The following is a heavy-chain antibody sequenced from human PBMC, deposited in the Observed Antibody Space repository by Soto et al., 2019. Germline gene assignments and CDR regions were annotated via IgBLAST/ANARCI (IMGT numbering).Heavy chain of an antibody. CDR1: GFTFTRYS. CDR3: ARDHNWSFDY. V-gene: IGHV3-21*06. D-gene: IGHD1-20*01. Sequence: PGGSLRLSCAASGFTFTRYSMNWVRQAPGKGLEWVSSISSTTNYIDYADSVKGRFTISRDGAKNSVFLQMNSLRDEDTAVYYCARDHNWSFDYWGQGIPVTVSS. J-gene: IGHJ4*02. CDR2: ISSTTNYI.